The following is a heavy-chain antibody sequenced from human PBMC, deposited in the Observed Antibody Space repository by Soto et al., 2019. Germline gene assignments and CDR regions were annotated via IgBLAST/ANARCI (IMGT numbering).Heavy chain of an antibody. CDR3: ARDIWRDGYRYFDY. V-gene: IGHV3-33*01. J-gene: IGHJ4*02. D-gene: IGHD5-12*01. Sequence: QVQVVESGGGVVQPGRSLKLSCAASGFTFSNCGMHWVRQAPGKGLEWVAVISHDETYKDYADSVRGRFTISRDNSENTLYLQMISLRAQDAAVYFCARDIWRDGYRYFDYWGQGTRVTVSS. CDR1: GFTFSNCG. CDR2: ISHDETYK.